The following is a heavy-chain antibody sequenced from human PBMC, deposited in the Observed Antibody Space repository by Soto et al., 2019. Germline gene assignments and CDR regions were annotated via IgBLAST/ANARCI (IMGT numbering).Heavy chain of an antibody. Sequence: PSQNLSLTCAISRDSLSSNTDAWNWIRPSPSRGLEWLGRTYYRSKRYNDYAVSVKGRIAINPDTSKNQISLQLNSVTPEDSAVYYCAREGVSAGSDWCDPWGQGTLVIVPS. CDR1: RDSLSSNTDA. D-gene: IGHD2-21*02. V-gene: IGHV6-1*01. CDR2: TYYRSKRYN. CDR3: AREGVSAGSDWCDP. J-gene: IGHJ5*02.